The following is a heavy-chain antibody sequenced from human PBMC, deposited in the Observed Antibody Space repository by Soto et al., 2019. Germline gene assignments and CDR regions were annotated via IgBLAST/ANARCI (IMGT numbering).Heavy chain of an antibody. CDR1: GYSFTSYY. D-gene: IGHD2-15*01. Sequence: VSVKVSCKASGYSFTSYYIHWVRQAHGQGLEWMGIINPSSSTTYAQKFQGRVTMTRDTSTSTVYMELSSLRSEDTAVYYCARVGCSGGSCYAVDSWGQGTLVTVSS. CDR2: INPSSST. V-gene: IGHV1-46*01. CDR3: ARVGCSGGSCYAVDS. J-gene: IGHJ4*02.